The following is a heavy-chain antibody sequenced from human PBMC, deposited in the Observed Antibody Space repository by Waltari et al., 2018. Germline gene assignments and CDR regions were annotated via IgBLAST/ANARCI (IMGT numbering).Heavy chain of an antibody. J-gene: IGHJ4*02. D-gene: IGHD1-1*01. CDR2: IYYSGST. CDR3: ARAMGSWNDWGAFDY. V-gene: IGHV4-59*01. Sequence: QVQLQQWGAGLLKPSETLSLTCTVSGGSISSYYWSWIRQPPGKGLEWIGYIYYSGSTNYNPSLKSRVTISVDTSKNQFSLKLSSVTAADTAVYYCARAMGSWNDWGAFDYWGQGTLVTVSS. CDR1: GGSISSYY.